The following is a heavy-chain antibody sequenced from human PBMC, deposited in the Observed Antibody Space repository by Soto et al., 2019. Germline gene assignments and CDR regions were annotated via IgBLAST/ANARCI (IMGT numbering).Heavy chain of an antibody. V-gene: IGHV3-49*03. CDR3: TRYLELRGSGFDY. Sequence: GGSLRLSCTASGFTFGDYSMSWFRQAPGKGLEWVGFIRSKAYGGTTEYAASVKGRFTISRDDSKSIAYLQMNSLKTEDTAVYYCTRYLELRGSGFDYWGQGTLVTVSS. CDR2: IRSKAYGGTT. J-gene: IGHJ4*02. D-gene: IGHD1-7*01. CDR1: GFTFGDYS.